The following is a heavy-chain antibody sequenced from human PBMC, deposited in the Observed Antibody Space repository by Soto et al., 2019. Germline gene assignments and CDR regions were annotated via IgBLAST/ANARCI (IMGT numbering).Heavy chain of an antibody. CDR1: GFTFSSYA. CDR2: ISYDGSNK. J-gene: IGHJ3*02. Sequence: QVLLVESGGGVVQPGRSLRLSCAASGFTFSSYAMHWVRQAPGKGLEWVAVISYDGSNKYYADYVKGRFTISRDNSKNTLYLHMNSLRAEDTAVYYCARDFATMIVVVIDDAFDIWGQGTMVTVSS. D-gene: IGHD3-22*01. CDR3: ARDFATMIVVVIDDAFDI. V-gene: IGHV3-30-3*01.